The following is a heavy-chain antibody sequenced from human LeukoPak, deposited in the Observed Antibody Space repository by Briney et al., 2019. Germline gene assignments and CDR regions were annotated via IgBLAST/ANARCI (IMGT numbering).Heavy chain of an antibody. Sequence: RPGGSLRLSCAASGFTFDGYGMSWVRQAPGKGLEWVSGINWNGGSTGYADSVKGRFTISRDNAKNSLYLQMNSLRAEDTALYYCARDHYDFWSGYYTHNWFDPWGQGTLVTVSS. D-gene: IGHD3-3*01. CDR3: ARDHYDFWSGYYTHNWFDP. CDR2: INWNGGST. V-gene: IGHV3-20*04. CDR1: GFTFDGYG. J-gene: IGHJ5*02.